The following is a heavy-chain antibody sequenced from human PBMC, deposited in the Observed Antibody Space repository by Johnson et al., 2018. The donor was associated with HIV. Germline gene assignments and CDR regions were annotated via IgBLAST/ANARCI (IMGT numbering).Heavy chain of an antibody. CDR3: TTGGVSSGYYFFH. CDR1: GFTFSNAW. Sequence: VQLVESGGGLVKPGGSLRLSCAASGFTFSNAWMTWVRQAPGKGLEWVGRIKSKTDGGTTDYAAPVQGRFTISRDDSKNTLYLQMNSLKTEDTAVYYCTTGGVSSGYYFFHWGQGTMVTVSS. D-gene: IGHD3-22*01. CDR2: IKSKTDGGTT. J-gene: IGHJ3*01. V-gene: IGHV3-15*01.